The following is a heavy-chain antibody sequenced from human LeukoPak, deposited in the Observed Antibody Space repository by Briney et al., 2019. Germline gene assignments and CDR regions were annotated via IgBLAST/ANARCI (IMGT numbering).Heavy chain of an antibody. Sequence: GGSLRLSCAASGFTFSTYTMNWVRQAPGKGLEWVSSISNSSSSIYYADSVKGRFSISRDNAKNSLYLQMNSLSAEDTAVYYCAGERGVGEFYWGQGTLVTVSS. V-gene: IGHV3-21*01. CDR2: ISNSSSSI. CDR3: AGERGVGEFY. CDR1: GFTFSTYT. J-gene: IGHJ4*02. D-gene: IGHD3-10*01.